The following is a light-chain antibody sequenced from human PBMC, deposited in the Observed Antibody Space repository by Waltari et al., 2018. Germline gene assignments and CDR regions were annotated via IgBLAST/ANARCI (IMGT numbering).Light chain of an antibody. CDR1: QSVLRTSSNKNF. J-gene: IGKJ3*01. CDR2: WAS. CDR3: QQYYDSPIT. V-gene: IGKV4-1*01. Sequence: DIVMTQSPDSLTLSLGERATISCNSSQSVLRTSSNKNFLAWYQQKSGQPPKLLFYWASTRESGVPDRFSGSGSGTDFTLTISSLQSEDVAIYYCQQYYDSPITFGPGTKVDV.